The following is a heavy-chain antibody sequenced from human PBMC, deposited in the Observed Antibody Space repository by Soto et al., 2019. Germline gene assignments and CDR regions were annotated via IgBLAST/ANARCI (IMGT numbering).Heavy chain of an antibody. CDR1: GFTFSDHS. Sequence: EVQLVESGGGLVQPGGSLRLSCAASGFTFSDHSMDWVRQAPGKGLEWVGRTRNKANSYTTEYAASVKGRFTISRDDSKNSLYLQMNSLKTEDTAVYYCARRRYSGSYYDYWGQGTLVTVSS. CDR3: ARRRYSGSYYDY. D-gene: IGHD1-26*01. J-gene: IGHJ4*02. V-gene: IGHV3-72*01. CDR2: TRNKANSYTT.